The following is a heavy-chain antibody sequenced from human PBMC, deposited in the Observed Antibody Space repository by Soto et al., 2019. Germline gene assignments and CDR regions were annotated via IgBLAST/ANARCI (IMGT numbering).Heavy chain of an antibody. Sequence: LSLTCTVSGGSINSGGYYWSWIRQHPGKGLEWIGSIYYNGNTYYNPSLKSRITISLDTSRNQFSLKLSSVTAADTAVYYCARLFYYDTSGSYYLFDYWGQGTLVTGSS. CDR1: GGSINSGGYY. V-gene: IGHV4-31*03. D-gene: IGHD3-22*01. CDR3: ARLFYYDTSGSYYLFDY. CDR2: IYYNGNT. J-gene: IGHJ4*02.